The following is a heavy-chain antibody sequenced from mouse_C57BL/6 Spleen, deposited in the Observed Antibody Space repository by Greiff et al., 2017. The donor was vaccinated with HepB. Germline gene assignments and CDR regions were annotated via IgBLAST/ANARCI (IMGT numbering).Heavy chain of an antibody. CDR2: IYPGDGDT. Sequence: QVQLKESGPELVKPGASVKISCKASGYALSSSWMNWVKQRPGQGLEWIGRIYPGDGDTNYNGKFKGKVTLTADKSSSTAYKQLSSLTSDDSAVYFCERPSDGSSPWLANWSQGTLVTVSA. CDR1: GYALSSSW. V-gene: IGHV1-82*01. CDR3: ERPSDGSSPWLAN. D-gene: IGHD1-1*01. J-gene: IGHJ3*01.